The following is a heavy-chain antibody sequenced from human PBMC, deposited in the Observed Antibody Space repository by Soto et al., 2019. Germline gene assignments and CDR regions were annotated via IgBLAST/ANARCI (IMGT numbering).Heavy chain of an antibody. CDR2: IIPVFGTG. V-gene: IGHV1-69*06. CDR3: ARVGGTGGYTYGLDY. Sequence: SVKVSCKASGCTFSSYAISCVRQAPGQGLEWMGGIIPVFGTGIYAQKFQGRVTITADKSTNTAYMELSSLRSEDTAVYFCARVGGTGGYTYGLDYWGQGTLVTVSS. CDR1: GCTFSSYA. D-gene: IGHD5-18*01. J-gene: IGHJ4*02.